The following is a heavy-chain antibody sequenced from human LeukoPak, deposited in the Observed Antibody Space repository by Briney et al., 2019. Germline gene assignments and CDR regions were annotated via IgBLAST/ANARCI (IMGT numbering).Heavy chain of an antibody. CDR3: ARGFSTYYYDSSGYYYWFDAFDI. V-gene: IGHV1-69*06. D-gene: IGHD3-22*01. CDR1: GGTFSTFG. J-gene: IGHJ3*02. Sequence: ASVKVSCKASGGTFSTFGISWVRQAPGQGLEWMGGIITMSGTVNNAQKFQGRVTITADKSTGTAYMELSSLRSDDTAVYYCARGFSTYYYDSSGYYYWFDAFDIWGQGTMVTVSS. CDR2: IITMSGTV.